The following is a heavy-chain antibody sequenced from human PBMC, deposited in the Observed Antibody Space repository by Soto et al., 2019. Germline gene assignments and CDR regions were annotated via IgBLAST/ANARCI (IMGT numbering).Heavy chain of an antibody. CDR3: AKGVDVWGSFRYHFQYYYGMDV. J-gene: IGHJ6*02. CDR2: ISGSGGST. D-gene: IGHD3-16*02. V-gene: IGHV3-23*01. CDR1: RFPFSTYA. Sequence: AGGSLRLSCAASRFPFSTYALTWVRQAPGKGLEWVSAISGSGGSTHYADSVKGRFTISRDNSMNTVFLQMNSLRADDTAVYYCAKGVDVWGSFRYHFQYYYGMDVWGQGTRVTVSS.